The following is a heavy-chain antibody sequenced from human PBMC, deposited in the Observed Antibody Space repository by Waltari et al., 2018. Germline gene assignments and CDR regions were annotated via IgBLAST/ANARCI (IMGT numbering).Heavy chain of an antibody. J-gene: IGHJ5*02. D-gene: IGHD3-16*01. CDR3: ARETRHGDWFDP. Sequence: QVQLHESGPGLVQPSETLSLACSVSGDSVVSNYWSWIRQSAGKGMEWIGRIYVGGTTNYNPALSGRVSMSVDMSKNQSFLKIMSVTAADTGVYYCARETRHGDWFDPWGQGTLVTVSS. V-gene: IGHV4-4*07. CDR2: IYVGGTT. CDR1: GDSVVSNY.